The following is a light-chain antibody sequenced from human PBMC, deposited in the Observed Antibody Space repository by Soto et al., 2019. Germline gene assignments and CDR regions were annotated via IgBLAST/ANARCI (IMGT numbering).Light chain of an antibody. CDR3: QQYDSSPVT. Sequence: EIVLTQSPGTLSLSPGERATLSCRASQSVSSSYLAWYQQTPGQAPRLLIYGASSRATGIPDRFSGSGSGTDFTLTISRLEPDDFAVYYCQQYDSSPVTFGQGIKVEIK. CDR2: GAS. J-gene: IGKJ1*01. V-gene: IGKV3-20*01. CDR1: QSVSSSY.